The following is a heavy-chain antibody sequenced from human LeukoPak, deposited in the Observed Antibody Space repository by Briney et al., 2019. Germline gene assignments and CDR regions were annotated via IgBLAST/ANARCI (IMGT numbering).Heavy chain of an antibody. D-gene: IGHD4-23*01. CDR1: GFTFDDYA. J-gene: IGHJ4*02. CDR3: AKISQHDYGGNLDY. Sequence: GGSLRLSCAASGFTFDDYAMHWVRQAPGKGLEWVSLISGDGGSTYYAYSVKGRFTISRDNSKNSLYLQMNSLRTEDTALYYCAKISQHDYGGNLDYWGQGTLVTVSS. CDR2: ISGDGGST. V-gene: IGHV3-43*02.